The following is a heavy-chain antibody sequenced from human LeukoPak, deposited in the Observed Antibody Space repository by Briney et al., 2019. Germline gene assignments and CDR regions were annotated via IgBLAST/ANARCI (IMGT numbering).Heavy chain of an antibody. CDR1: GFTFSSYE. D-gene: IGHD3-16*02. Sequence: GGSLRLSCAASGFTFSSYEMNWVRQAPGKGLEWVSYISSSGSTIYYADSVKGRFTISRDNAKNSLYLQMNSLRAEDTAVYYCATFYDYVWGSYRYTDDYWGQGTLVTVSS. CDR2: ISSSGSTI. V-gene: IGHV3-48*03. J-gene: IGHJ4*02. CDR3: ATFYDYVWGSYRYTDDY.